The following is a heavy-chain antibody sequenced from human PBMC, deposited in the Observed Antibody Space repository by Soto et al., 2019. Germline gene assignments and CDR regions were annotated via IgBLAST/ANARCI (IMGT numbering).Heavy chain of an antibody. CDR1: GFSLTTSGVG. J-gene: IGHJ4*02. CDR2: IYWDDDK. CDR3: AHRVLRTVFGLVTTTAIYFDF. V-gene: IGHV2-5*02. Sequence: QITLNESGPTQVKPRQTLTLTCTFSGFSLTTSGVGVGWIRQSPGKAPEWLALIYWDDDKRYSPSLKSRLTITKDTSKKHVVHTMADLDPADTATYYCAHRVLRTVFGLVTTTAIYFDFWGQGTPVAVSS. D-gene: IGHD3-3*01.